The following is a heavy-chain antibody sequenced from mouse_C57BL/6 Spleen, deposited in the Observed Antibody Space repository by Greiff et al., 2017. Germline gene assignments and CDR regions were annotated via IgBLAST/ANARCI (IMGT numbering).Heavy chain of an antibody. J-gene: IGHJ4*01. CDR2: IHPNSGST. CDR3: ARSWDGYAMDY. D-gene: IGHD4-1*01. V-gene: IGHV1-64*01. Sequence: QVHVKQPGAELVKPGASVKLSCKASGYTFTSYWMHWVKQRPGQGLEWIGMIHPNSGSTNYNEKFKSKATLPVDKSSSTAYMQLSSLTSEDSAVYYCARSWDGYAMDYWGQGTSVTVSS. CDR1: GYTFTSYW.